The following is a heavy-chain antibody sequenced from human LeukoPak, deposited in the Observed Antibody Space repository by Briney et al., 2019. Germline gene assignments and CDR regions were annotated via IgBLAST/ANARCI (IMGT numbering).Heavy chain of an antibody. Sequence: GGSLRLSCAASGFTFSSYGMHWVRQAPGKGLEWGAFIRYDGSNKYYADSVKGRFTISRDNSKNTLYLQMNSLRAEDTAVYYCAKGERWLQSSPSDYWGQGTLVTVSS. D-gene: IGHD5-24*01. CDR1: GFTFSSYG. V-gene: IGHV3-30*02. J-gene: IGHJ4*02. CDR3: AKGERWLQSSPSDY. CDR2: IRYDGSNK.